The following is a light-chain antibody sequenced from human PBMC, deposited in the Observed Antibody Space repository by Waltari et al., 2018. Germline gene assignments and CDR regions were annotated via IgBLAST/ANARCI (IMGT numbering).Light chain of an antibody. Sequence: SYELTQPPSVSVSPGQTASIPCSGDMLGNKYVSWFQQKPGQSPVLVSYEDAKRPSGGPARISGSNSDNIATLTISETQATDEADYYCQAWDATSHVTFGGGTKLTVL. CDR1: MLGNKY. J-gene: IGLJ2*01. V-gene: IGLV3-1*01. CDR2: EDA. CDR3: QAWDATSHVT.